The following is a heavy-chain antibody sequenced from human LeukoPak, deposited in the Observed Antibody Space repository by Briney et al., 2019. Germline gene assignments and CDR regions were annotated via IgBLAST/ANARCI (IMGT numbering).Heavy chain of an antibody. J-gene: IGHJ6*03. CDR3: ARGGRGYDFWSGYFDYYMDV. CDR1: GGSISSSSYY. D-gene: IGHD3-3*01. V-gene: IGHV4-39*07. Sequence: TSETLSLTCTVSGGSISSSSYYWGWIRQPPGKGLEWIGSIYYSGSTYYNPSLKSRVTISVDTSKNQFSLKLSSVTAADTAVYYCARGGRGYDFWSGYFDYYMDVWGKGTTVTVSS. CDR2: IYYSGST.